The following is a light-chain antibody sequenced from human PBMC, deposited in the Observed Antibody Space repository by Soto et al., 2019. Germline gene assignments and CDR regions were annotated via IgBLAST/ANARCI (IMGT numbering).Light chain of an antibody. CDR2: DAS. V-gene: IGKV3-11*01. CDR3: QQRTNWPTT. Sequence: EIVLTQSPATLSLSPGERATLSCRASQSVSSNLAWYQQRPGQAPRLLIYDASNRATGIPARFSGSGSGTDFTLTISSLEPEDFAVYYCQQRTNWPTTFGGGTKVDI. J-gene: IGKJ4*01. CDR1: QSVSSN.